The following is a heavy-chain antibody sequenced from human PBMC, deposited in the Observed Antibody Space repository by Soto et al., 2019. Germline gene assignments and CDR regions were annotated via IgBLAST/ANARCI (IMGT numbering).Heavy chain of an antibody. CDR3: ARDRWGGLRDGGFRYYYGMDV. Sequence: QVQLVESGGGVVQPGRSLRLSCAASGFTFSSYAMHWVRQAPGKGLEWVAVISYDGSNKYYADSVKGRFTISRDNSKNTLYLQMNSLRAEDTAVYYCARDRWGGLRDGGFRYYYGMDVWGQGTTVTVSS. V-gene: IGHV3-30-3*01. CDR2: ISYDGSNK. J-gene: IGHJ6*02. CDR1: GFTFSSYA. D-gene: IGHD3-16*01.